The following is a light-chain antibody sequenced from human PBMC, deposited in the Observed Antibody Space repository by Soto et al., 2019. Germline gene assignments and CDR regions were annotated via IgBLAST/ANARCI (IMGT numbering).Light chain of an antibody. V-gene: IGLV2-8*01. CDR2: EVN. Sequence: QSALTQPPSAPGSPGQSVTISCTGTSSDVGAYKYVSWYQQYPGKAPKLMIYEVNKRPSGVPDRFSGSKSGNTASLTVSGLQAEDEADYYGTSYTGSNIWVFGGGTKLTVL. CDR3: TSYTGSNIWV. J-gene: IGLJ3*02. CDR1: SSDVGAYKY.